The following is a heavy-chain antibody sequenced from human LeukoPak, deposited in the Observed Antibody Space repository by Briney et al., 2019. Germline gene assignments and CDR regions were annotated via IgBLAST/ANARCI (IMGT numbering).Heavy chain of an antibody. J-gene: IGHJ4*02. D-gene: IGHD5-18*01. CDR2: IYYSGST. CDR3: ARRKDSYVDY. CDR1: GGSISSSSYY. Sequence: SETLSLTCTVSGGSISSSSYYWGWIRQPPGKGLEWIGSIYYSGSTYYNPSLKSRVTISVDTSKNQFSLKLSSVTAADTAMYYCARRKDSYVDYWGQGTLVTVCS. V-gene: IGHV4-39*01.